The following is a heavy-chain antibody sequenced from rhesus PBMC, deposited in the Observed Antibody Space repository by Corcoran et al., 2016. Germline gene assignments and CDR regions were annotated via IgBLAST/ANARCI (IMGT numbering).Heavy chain of an antibody. D-gene: IGHD5-12*01. CDR1: GYSLSRGYG. J-gene: IGHJ4*01. V-gene: IGHV4-127*01. CDR3: ARDRDTALDY. CDR2: IYGGSGST. Sequence: QVQLQESGPGLVKPSETLSLTCAVSGYSLSRGYGWGWIRQPPGKGLEWIGQIYGGSGSTYYNPSLESRATVSKDTSKNQFSLKLSSVTAADTAVYYCARDRDTALDYWGQGVLVTVSS.